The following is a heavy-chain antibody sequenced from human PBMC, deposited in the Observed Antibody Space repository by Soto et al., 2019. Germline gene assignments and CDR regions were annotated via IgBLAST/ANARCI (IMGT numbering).Heavy chain of an antibody. D-gene: IGHD3-22*01. CDR3: ARLTYYYDSSGYYFDY. Sequence: SETLSLTCTVSGGSISSYYWSWIRQPPGKGLEWIGDIYYSGSTNYNPSLKSRVTISVDTSKNLFSLKLSSVTAADTAVYYCARLTYYYDSSGYYFDYWGQGTLVTVSS. CDR2: IYYSGST. V-gene: IGHV4-59*08. J-gene: IGHJ4*02. CDR1: GGSISSYY.